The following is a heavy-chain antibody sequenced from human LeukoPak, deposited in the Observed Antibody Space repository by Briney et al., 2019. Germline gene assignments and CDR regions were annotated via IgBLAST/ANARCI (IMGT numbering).Heavy chain of an antibody. CDR1: GFTFSNYA. J-gene: IGHJ5*02. CDR3: AKTQGYYDA. D-gene: IGHD2-15*01. CDR2: TYGDNYKT. Sequence: PGGSLRLSCVASGFTFSNYAMTWVRQAPGKGLEMVSCTYGDNYKTVYGDAVKGRFTISRDNSKNTLFLQMNSLRADDTAVYYCAKTQGYYDAWGQGALVTVSS. V-gene: IGHV3-23*01.